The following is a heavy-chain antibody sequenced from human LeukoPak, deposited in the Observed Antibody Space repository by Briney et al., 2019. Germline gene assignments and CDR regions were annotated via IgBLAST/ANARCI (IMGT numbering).Heavy chain of an antibody. CDR1: GGTFSSYA. CDR3: ARDKSCGGDCYSDAFDI. Sequence: SVKVSCKASGGTFSSYAISWVRQAPGQGLEWMGGIIPIFGTANYAQKFQGRVTITADESTSTAYMELSSLRSEDTAVYYCARDKSCGGDCYSDAFDIWGQGTMVTVSS. V-gene: IGHV1-69*13. CDR2: IIPIFGTA. D-gene: IGHD2-21*02. J-gene: IGHJ3*02.